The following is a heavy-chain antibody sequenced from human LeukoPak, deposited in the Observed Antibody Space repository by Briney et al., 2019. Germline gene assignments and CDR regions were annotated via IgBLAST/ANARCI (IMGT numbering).Heavy chain of an antibody. D-gene: IGHD2-21*01. CDR1: GFTFSSYG. J-gene: IGHJ4*02. CDR3: AKAPVTSCRGAYCYPFDS. CDR2: ITGNGATT. Sequence: GGSLRLSCAASGFTFSSYGMHWVRQAPGKGLEWVSGITGNGATTYYADSVKGRFTISRDNSRNTVYLQMNSLRAEDAAVYFCAKAPVTSCRGAYCYPFDSWGQGTLVTVSS. V-gene: IGHV3-23*01.